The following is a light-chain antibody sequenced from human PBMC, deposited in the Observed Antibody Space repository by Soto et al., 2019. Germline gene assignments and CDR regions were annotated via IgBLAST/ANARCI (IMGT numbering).Light chain of an antibody. CDR3: QQYSSYYT. CDR2: DAS. CDR1: QSISNW. Sequence: DIQMTQSPSTLSVSVGDRITITCRASQSISNWLAWYQQKPGKAPKLLIYDASNLESGVSSRFSGSGFGTEFTLTISSLQPDDFATYTCQQYSSYYTFGQGTKLEIK. J-gene: IGKJ2*01. V-gene: IGKV1-5*01.